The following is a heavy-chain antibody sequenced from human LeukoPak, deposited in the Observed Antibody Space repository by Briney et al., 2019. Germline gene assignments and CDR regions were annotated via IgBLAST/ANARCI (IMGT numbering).Heavy chain of an antibody. J-gene: IGHJ4*02. Sequence: GGSLRLSCAASGFTFSSYAMHWVRQAPGKGLEWVAVISYDGSNKYYADSVKGRFTISRDNSKNTLYLQMNSLRAEDTAVYYCAKDHSEFVVVPAAIEYYFDYWGQGTLVTVSS. CDR3: AKDHSEFVVVPAAIEYYFDY. CDR2: ISYDGSNK. CDR1: GFTFSSYA. V-gene: IGHV3-30-3*01. D-gene: IGHD2-2*01.